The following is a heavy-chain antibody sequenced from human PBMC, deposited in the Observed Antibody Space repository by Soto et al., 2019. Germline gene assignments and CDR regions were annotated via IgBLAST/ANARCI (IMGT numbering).Heavy chain of an antibody. V-gene: IGHV4-59*11. CDR1: GGSISTLY. J-gene: IGHJ3*02. Sequence: PSPALSLTCAGSGGSISTLYWSWIQQTPGKGLEWIGYIYYSGSTNYNPSLKSRVTISVDTSKNQFSLKLSSVTAADTAVYYCARVKSGYSGYAGGAFDIWGQGTMVNVSS. CDR3: ARVKSGYSGYAGGAFDI. CDR2: IYYSGST. D-gene: IGHD5-12*01.